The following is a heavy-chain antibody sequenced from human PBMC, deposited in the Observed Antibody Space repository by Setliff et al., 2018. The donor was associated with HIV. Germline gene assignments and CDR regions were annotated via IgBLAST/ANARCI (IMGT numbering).Heavy chain of an antibody. V-gene: IGHV3-66*02. CDR1: GLTVSGNY. D-gene: IGHD4-17*01. CDR2: VFRDDNT. Sequence: GGSLRLSCTASGLTVSGNYMGWVRQAPGEGLEWVSLVFRDDNTYNADSVKGRFTISRDSSKNTLYLQMNSLRAEDTAVYYCAVSPDGDCATTKCANWFDPWGQGTQVTVSS. J-gene: IGHJ5*02. CDR3: AVSPDGDCATTKCANWFDP.